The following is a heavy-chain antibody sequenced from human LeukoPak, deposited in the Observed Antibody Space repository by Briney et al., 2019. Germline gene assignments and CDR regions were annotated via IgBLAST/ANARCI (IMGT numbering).Heavy chain of an antibody. Sequence: ASVKVSCKASGYTFTGYYMHWVRQAPGQGLEWMGWINPNSGGTNYAQKFQGWVTMTRDTSISTAYMELSRLRSDDTAVYYCAREWRYYYGSGSYSTFDHWGQGTLVTVSS. CDR1: GYTFTGYY. V-gene: IGHV1-2*04. D-gene: IGHD3-10*01. CDR2: INPNSGGT. J-gene: IGHJ4*02. CDR3: AREWRYYYGSGSYSTFDH.